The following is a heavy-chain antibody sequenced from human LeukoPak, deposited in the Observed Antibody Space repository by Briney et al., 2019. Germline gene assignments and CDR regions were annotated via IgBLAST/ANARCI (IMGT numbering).Heavy chain of an antibody. CDR1: GGSFSGYY. J-gene: IGHJ3*02. CDR3: AIKQWDPRAFDI. V-gene: IGHV4-34*01. CDR2: VNHSGST. D-gene: IGHD1-26*01. Sequence: SETLSLTCAVYGGSFSGYYWSWIRQPPGKGLEWIGEVNHSGSTNYNPSLKSRVTISVDKSKNQFSLKLSSVTAADTAVYYCAIKQWDPRAFDIWGQGTMVTVSS.